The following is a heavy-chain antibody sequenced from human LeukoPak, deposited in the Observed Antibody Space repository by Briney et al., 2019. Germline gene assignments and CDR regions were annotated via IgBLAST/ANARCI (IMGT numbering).Heavy chain of an antibody. CDR3: ARDTGGYCSGGSCHPWYYFDS. D-gene: IGHD2-15*01. J-gene: IGHJ4*02. V-gene: IGHV3-11*01. CDR2: ISYDGVTI. Sequence: GGSLRLSCADSGLTFRDSYMSWIRQAPGKGLEWVSYISYDGVTIYYADSVRGLFTVSRDNAKNSLYLQMNSLRAEDTAVYYCARDTGGYCSGGSCHPWYYFDSWGQGTLVTVSS. CDR1: GLTFRDSY.